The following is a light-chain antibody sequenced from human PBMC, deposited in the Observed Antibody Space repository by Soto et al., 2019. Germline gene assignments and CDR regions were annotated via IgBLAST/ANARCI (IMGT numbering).Light chain of an antibody. J-gene: IGLJ3*02. V-gene: IGLV8-61*01. CDR2: ATN. CDR3: LLYVGSGIWV. CDR1: SGSVSTNNY. Sequence: QTVVTQEPSFSVSPGRTVTLTCGLSSGSVSTNNYPAWYQQTPGQAPRTLIYATNSRSSGVPGRFSGSILGNKAALTITGALADDESDYYCLLYVGSGIWVFGGGTKLTV.